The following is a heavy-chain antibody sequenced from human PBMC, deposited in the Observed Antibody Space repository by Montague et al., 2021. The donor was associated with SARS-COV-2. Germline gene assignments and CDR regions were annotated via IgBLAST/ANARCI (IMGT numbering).Heavy chain of an antibody. CDR3: ARVRITMIIVVTYFDY. D-gene: IGHD3-22*01. J-gene: IGHJ4*02. Sequence: TLSLTCTVSGGSISSGGYYWSWIRQHPGKGLEWIGYIYYSGSTYYNPSLKSRVTISVDTSKNQFSLKLSSVTAADTAVYYCARVRITMIIVVTYFDYWGQGILVTVSS. CDR2: IYYSGST. CDR1: GGSISSGGYY. V-gene: IGHV4-31*03.